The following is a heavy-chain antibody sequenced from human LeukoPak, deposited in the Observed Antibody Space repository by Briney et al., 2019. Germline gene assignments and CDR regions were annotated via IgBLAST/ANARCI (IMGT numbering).Heavy chain of an antibody. J-gene: IGHJ4*02. V-gene: IGHV3-21*01. CDR2: ISSSSSYI. CDR3: GRDAGSTKVDY. CDR1: GFTFSSYS. Sequence: GGSLRLSCAASGFTFSSYSMNWVRQAPGKGLEWVSSISSSSSYIYYADSVKGRFTISRDNAKHSLYLEMNSLRGEDTAEYYCGRDAGSTKVDYWGQGTLVTVSS. D-gene: IGHD5/OR15-5a*01.